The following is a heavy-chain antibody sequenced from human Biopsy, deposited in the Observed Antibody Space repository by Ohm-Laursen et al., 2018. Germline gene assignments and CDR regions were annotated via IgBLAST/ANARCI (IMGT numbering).Heavy chain of an antibody. D-gene: IGHD4-17*01. V-gene: IGHV4-31*01. CDR2: NSYSGSN. J-gene: IGHJ4*02. Sequence: SQTLSLTCTVSGASIGSNDHYWTWIRPRPGKGLEWAGHNSYSGSNYYNLPLKSQVTISVDKSKNQFSLNLNSVTATDAAMYFCARGRSDYPPTFWGPGTLVTVSS. CDR1: GASIGSNDHY. CDR3: ARGRSDYPPTF.